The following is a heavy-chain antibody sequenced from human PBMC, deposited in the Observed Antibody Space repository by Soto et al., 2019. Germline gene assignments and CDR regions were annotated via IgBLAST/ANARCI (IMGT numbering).Heavy chain of an antibody. D-gene: IGHD3-22*01. CDR2: ISAYNGNT. CDR1: GYSFNGYG. V-gene: IGHV1-18*01. CDR3: ARDSPPQVFFCDSSGYSPTLDY. J-gene: IGHJ4*02. Sequence: ASVKVSCKASGYSFNGYGISWVRQAPGQRLEWMGWISAYNGNTQFAQKFQGRVTMTTDASTSTAYMELRSLRSDDTAVYYCARDSPPQVFFCDSSGYSPTLDYWGQGTLVTVSS.